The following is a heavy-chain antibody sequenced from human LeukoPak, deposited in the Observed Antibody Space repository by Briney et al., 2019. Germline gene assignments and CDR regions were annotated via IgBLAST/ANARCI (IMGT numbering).Heavy chain of an antibody. CDR1: GYTFTSYY. J-gene: IGHJ6*02. D-gene: IGHD3-10*01. V-gene: IGHV1-46*01. CDR3: ARDLVVRGVLYYGMDV. CDR2: INPSGGST. Sequence: ASVKVSCKASGYTFTSYYMHWVRQAPGQGLEWMGIINPSGGSTSYAQKFQGRVTMTRDTSTSTVYMELSSLRSEDTAVYYCARDLVVRGVLYYGMDVWGQGTAVTVSS.